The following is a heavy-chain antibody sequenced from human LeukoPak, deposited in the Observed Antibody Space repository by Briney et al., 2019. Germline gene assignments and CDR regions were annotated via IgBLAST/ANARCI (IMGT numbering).Heavy chain of an antibody. CDR3: ARGFDQLPDY. D-gene: IGHD2-2*01. CDR2: INHSGNT. Sequence: PSETLSLTCAVYSESFSGFYWSWIRQPPGKGLEWIGEINHSGNTNYSPSLESRVTMSVDTSKNQFSLKLSSVTAADTAVYYCARGFDQLPDYWGQGTLVTVSS. CDR1: SESFSGFY. J-gene: IGHJ4*02. V-gene: IGHV4-34*01.